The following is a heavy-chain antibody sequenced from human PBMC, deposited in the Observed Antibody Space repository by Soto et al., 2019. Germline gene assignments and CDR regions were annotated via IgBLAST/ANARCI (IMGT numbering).Heavy chain of an antibody. CDR2: IYYSGST. V-gene: IGHV4-30-4*01. D-gene: IGHD3-3*01. CDR3: ARVLYYDFWSGYYTPENYGMDV. J-gene: IGHJ6*02. Sequence: SETLSLTCTVSGGSISSGDYYWSWIRQPPGKGLEWVGYIYYSGSTYYNPSLKSRVTISVDTSKNQFSLKLSSVTAADTAVYYCARVLYYDFWSGYYTPENYGMDVWGQGSTVTVSS. CDR1: GGSISSGDYY.